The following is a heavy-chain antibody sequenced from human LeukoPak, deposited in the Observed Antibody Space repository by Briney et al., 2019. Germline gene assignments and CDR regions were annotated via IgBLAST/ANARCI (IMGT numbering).Heavy chain of an antibody. CDR3: ARLVVPPGNRGWYYEH. J-gene: IGHJ4*02. D-gene: IGHD2-2*01. CDR2: INQRGSEK. V-gene: IGHV3-7*03. CDR1: GFIFSNYW. Sequence: PGGSLRLSCAAPGFIFSNYWMAWVRQGPGEGPEWVANINQRGSEKYYVDSVRGRFTISRDNAKNSLDLQMNSLRVEDTAIYYCARLVVPPGNRGWYYEHWGQGTLVTVSS.